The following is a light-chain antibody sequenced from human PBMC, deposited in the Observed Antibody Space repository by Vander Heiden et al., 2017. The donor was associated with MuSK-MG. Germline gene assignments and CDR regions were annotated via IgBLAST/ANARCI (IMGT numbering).Light chain of an antibody. Sequence: DIQMTQSPSSLSASVGDRVTITCRASQGIRNSLVWYQQKPGKAPKLLLYSASRLESGVPSRFSGSGYGTDYTLTISSLQPDDFATYYCQQDERTPMWTFGQRTKVEVK. J-gene: IGKJ1*01. CDR3: QQDERTPMWT. CDR1: QGIRNS. CDR2: SAS. V-gene: IGKV1-NL1*01.